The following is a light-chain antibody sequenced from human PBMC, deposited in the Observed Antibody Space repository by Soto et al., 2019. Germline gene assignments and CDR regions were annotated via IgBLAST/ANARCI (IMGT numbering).Light chain of an antibody. Sequence: QSVLTQSSSASASLGSSVKLTCTLSSGHSSYIIAWHQQQPGKAPRYLMNLEGRGSYNKGSGIPDRFSGSSSGADRYLTISNLRFEDEADYYCEIWDSNTWVFGGGTQVTVL. J-gene: IGLJ3*02. CDR2: LEGRGSY. V-gene: IGLV4-60*02. CDR1: SGHSSYI. CDR3: EIWDSNTWV.